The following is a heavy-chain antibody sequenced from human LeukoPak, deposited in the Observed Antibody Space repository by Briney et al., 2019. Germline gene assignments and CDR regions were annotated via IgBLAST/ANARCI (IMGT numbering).Heavy chain of an antibody. J-gene: IGHJ4*02. Sequence: GDSLRLSCAVSGFNFDDYAMTWVRHGPGKGLEWVSRINWNAEYIEYADSVRGRFTISRDSAKKSLYLQMNSLRAEDTALYFCARGPRARISTWFFDFWGRGTLVTVSS. CDR3: ARGPRARISTWFFDF. D-gene: IGHD3-10*01. CDR1: GFNFDDYA. V-gene: IGHV3-20*04. CDR2: INWNAEYI.